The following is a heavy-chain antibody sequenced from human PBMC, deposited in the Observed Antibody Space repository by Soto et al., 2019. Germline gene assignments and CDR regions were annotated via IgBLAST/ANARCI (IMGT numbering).Heavy chain of an antibody. J-gene: IGHJ5*02. V-gene: IGHV4-39*01. CDR3: ARGHKEQLIISYNYVGR. CDR1: GGSISSTSYY. D-gene: IGHD6-13*01. Sequence: SETLSHTCTVSGGSISSTSYYWGWIRQPPGKGLEWIGSMYYSGSPSYNSSPRSRVTMSVDTSKNQFSLKLRSVTAADTANYYCARGHKEQLIISYNYVGRWGKGTMVPVS. CDR2: MYYSGSP.